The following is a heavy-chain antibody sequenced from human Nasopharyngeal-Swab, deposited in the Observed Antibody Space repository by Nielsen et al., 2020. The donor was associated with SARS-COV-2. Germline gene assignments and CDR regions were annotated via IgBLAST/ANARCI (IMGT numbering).Heavy chain of an antibody. CDR3: ARDPSTIFGGGIGMDV. J-gene: IGHJ6*02. CDR1: GGSISSYY. CDR2: IYTSGST. V-gene: IGHV4-4*07. D-gene: IGHD3-3*01. Sequence: SETLSLTCTVSGGSISSYYWSWIRQPAGKGLEWIGRIYTSGSTNYNPSLKSRVTMSVDTSKNQFSLKLSSVTAADTAVYYCARDPSTIFGGGIGMDVWSQGTTVTVSS.